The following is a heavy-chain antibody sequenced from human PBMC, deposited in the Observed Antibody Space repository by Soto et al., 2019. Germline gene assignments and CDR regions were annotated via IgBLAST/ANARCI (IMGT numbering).Heavy chain of an antibody. CDR1: GYTFTSYY. V-gene: IGHV1-46*01. Sequence: QVQLVQSGAEVKKPGASVKVSCKASGYTFTSYYMHWVRQAPGQGLEWRGIINPSGGSTSYAQKFRGRGTMTRDTSTSTGYMELSSLRSEDTAVYYCARERWYTAMARYYYYGMDVWGQGTTVTVSS. J-gene: IGHJ6*02. D-gene: IGHD5-18*01. CDR2: INPSGGST. CDR3: ARERWYTAMARYYYYGMDV.